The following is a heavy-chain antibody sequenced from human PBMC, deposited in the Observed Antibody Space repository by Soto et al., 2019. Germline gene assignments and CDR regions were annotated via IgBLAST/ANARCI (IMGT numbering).Heavy chain of an antibody. D-gene: IGHD2-15*01. CDR3: AKDRARYCGGGSCYSIFDY. J-gene: IGHJ4*02. Sequence: QVQLVESGGGVVQPGRSLRLSCAASGFTFSSYGMHWVRQAPGKGLDWVAVISYDGSNKYYADSVKGRFTISRDNSKNTLYLQMNSLRAEDTAVYYCAKDRARYCGGGSCYSIFDYWGQGTLVTVSS. CDR1: GFTFSSYG. CDR2: ISYDGSNK. V-gene: IGHV3-30*18.